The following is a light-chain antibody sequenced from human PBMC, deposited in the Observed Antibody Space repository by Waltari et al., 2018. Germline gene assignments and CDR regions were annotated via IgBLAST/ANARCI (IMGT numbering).Light chain of an antibody. CDR3: QQYYSTLWT. CDR1: QSIRGW. Sequence: DIQMTQSPSMLSASVGDRVTITCRASQSIRGWLAWYQMKPGKAPKLLIYETSTLESGVPSRFSGSGSGTEFTLTISSLQAEDVAVYYCQQYYSTLWTFGQGTKVEIK. CDR2: ETS. J-gene: IGKJ1*01. V-gene: IGKV1-5*03.